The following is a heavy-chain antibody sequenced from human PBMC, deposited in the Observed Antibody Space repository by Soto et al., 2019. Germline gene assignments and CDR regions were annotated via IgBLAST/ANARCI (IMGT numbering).Heavy chain of an antibody. V-gene: IGHV3-30*18. J-gene: IGHJ4*02. CDR2: ISYDGINK. D-gene: IGHD5-12*01. CDR1: GFAFGSYC. CDR3: VKVALWEMATITPQHYFDC. Sequence: GGSRSLSCVRSGFAFGSYCMHWVRQAPGKGLEWVAFISYDGINKYYADSVKGGFTISRDNSKNTPYLQMNGLRAEDTAVYYCVKVALWEMATITPQHYFDCWGPRT.